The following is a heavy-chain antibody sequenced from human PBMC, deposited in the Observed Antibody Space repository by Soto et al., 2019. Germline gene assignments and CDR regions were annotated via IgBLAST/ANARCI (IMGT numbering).Heavy chain of an antibody. Sequence: QVQLVQSGAEVKKPGSSVKVSCKASGGTFSSYAISWVRQAPGQGLEWMGGIIPIFGTANYAQKFQGRVTITADEATSTADMELSSLRSEDTAVYYCARGSGCSGGSCYDYYYGMDVWGQGTTGTVSS. V-gene: IGHV1-69*12. D-gene: IGHD2-15*01. CDR3: ARGSGCSGGSCYDYYYGMDV. CDR2: IIPIFGTA. J-gene: IGHJ6*02. CDR1: GGTFSSYA.